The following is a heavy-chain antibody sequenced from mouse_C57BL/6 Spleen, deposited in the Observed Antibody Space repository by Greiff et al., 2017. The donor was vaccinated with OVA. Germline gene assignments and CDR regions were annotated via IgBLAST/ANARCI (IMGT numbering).Heavy chain of an antibody. D-gene: IGHD2-4*01. Sequence: EVQLQESGPELVKPGASVKIPCKASGYTFTDYNMDWVKQSHGKSLEWIGDINPNNGGTIYNQKFKGKATLTVDKSSSTAYMELRSLTSEDTAVYYCARRGDDYPLFAYWGQGTLVTVSA. V-gene: IGHV1-18*01. CDR1: GYTFTDYN. CDR2: INPNNGGT. CDR3: ARRGDDYPLFAY. J-gene: IGHJ3*01.